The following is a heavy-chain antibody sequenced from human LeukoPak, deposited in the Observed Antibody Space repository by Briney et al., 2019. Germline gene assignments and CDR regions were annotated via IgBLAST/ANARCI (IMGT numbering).Heavy chain of an antibody. J-gene: IGHJ5*02. CDR1: GFIFSNYN. D-gene: IGHD1-26*01. CDR3: AKEGAYAALNA. V-gene: IGHV3-23*01. Sequence: GGSLRLSCATSGFIFSNYNMNWVRQAPGKGLDWVSGVSGSGGTTVYADSVKGRFTISRDNSKNTLYLQMNSLRAEDTAVYYCAKEGAYAALNAWGQGTLVSVSS. CDR2: VSGSGGTT.